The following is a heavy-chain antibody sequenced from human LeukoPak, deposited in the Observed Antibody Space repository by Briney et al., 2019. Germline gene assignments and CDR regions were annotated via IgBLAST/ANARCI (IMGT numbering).Heavy chain of an antibody. V-gene: IGHV3-53*05. D-gene: IGHD6-6*01. CDR2: IYSGGST. J-gene: IGHJ6*03. Sequence: PGGSLRLSCAASGFTVSSNYMSWVRQAPGKGLEWVSVIYSGGSTYYADSVKGRFTISRDNSKNTLYLQMNSLRAEDTAVYYCAKAEKAARPTSYYYYMDVWGKGTTVTVSS. CDR1: GFTVSSNY. CDR3: AKAEKAARPTSYYYYMDV.